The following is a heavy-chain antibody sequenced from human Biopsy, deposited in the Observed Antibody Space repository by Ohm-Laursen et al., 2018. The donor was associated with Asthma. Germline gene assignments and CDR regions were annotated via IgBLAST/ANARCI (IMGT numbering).Heavy chain of an antibody. CDR2: TNPNSGGT. CDR1: GYTFIGYP. CDR3: ARGQKSAGDRWFDP. J-gene: IGHJ5*02. V-gene: IGHV1-2*06. Sequence: ASVKDSCKASGYTFIGYPRHGMGQAPGQGLEGMGRTNPNSGGTNYAQKFQGRVTMTRDTSISTAYMEVSRLRSDDTAVYYCARGQKSAGDRWFDPWGQGTLVTVSS. D-gene: IGHD6-13*01.